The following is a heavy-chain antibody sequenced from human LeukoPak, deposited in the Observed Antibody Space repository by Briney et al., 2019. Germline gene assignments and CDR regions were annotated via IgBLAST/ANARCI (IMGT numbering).Heavy chain of an antibody. CDR3: ARGVRGATFYWYFDL. V-gene: IGHV4-59*01. CDR2: IYYSGTT. CDR1: GGSISSDY. Sequence: SETLSLTCTVSGGSISSDYWSWIRQPPGKGLEWIGYIYYSGTTNYNPSLKSRVTISVDTSKNQFSLKLSSVTAADTAVYYCARGVRGATFYWYFDLWGRGTQVTVSS. J-gene: IGHJ2*01. D-gene: IGHD1-26*01.